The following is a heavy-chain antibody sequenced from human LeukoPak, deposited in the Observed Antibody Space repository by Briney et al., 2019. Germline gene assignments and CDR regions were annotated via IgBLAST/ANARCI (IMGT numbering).Heavy chain of an antibody. Sequence: SETLSLTCTVSGGSISSYYWSWIRQPAGKGLEWIGRIYTSGSTNYNPSLKSRVTISVDTSKNQFSLKLSSVTAADTAVYYCARLGWRRSPAYYYYMDVWGKGTTVTISS. CDR3: ARLGWRRSPAYYYYMDV. J-gene: IGHJ6*03. D-gene: IGHD3-3*01. CDR2: IYTSGST. V-gene: IGHV4-4*07. CDR1: GGSISSYY.